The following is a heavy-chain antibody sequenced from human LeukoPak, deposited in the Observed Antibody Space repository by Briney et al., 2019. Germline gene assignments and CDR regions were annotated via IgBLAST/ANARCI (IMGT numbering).Heavy chain of an antibody. J-gene: IGHJ6*03. D-gene: IGHD3-3*01. CDR2: INHSGST. CDR3: ARTYTMGYYYSMDV. Sequence: SETLSLTCAVYGGSFSGYYWSRIRQPPGKGLEWIGEINHSGSTNYNPSLKSRVTISVDTSKNQFSLKLSSVTAADTAVYYCARTYTMGYYYSMDVWGKGTTVTVSS. V-gene: IGHV4-34*01. CDR1: GGSFSGYY.